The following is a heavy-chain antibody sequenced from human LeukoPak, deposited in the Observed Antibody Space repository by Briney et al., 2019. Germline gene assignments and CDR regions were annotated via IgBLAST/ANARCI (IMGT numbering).Heavy chain of an antibody. Sequence: SETLSLTCAVYGGSFSGYYWSWIRQPPGKGLEWIGYIYYSGSTYYNPSLKSRVTISVDTSKNQFSLKLSSVTAADTAVYYCARGSGSLYYFDYWGQGTLVTVSS. CDR2: IYYSGST. D-gene: IGHD3-10*01. J-gene: IGHJ4*02. CDR3: ARGSGSLYYFDY. CDR1: GGSFSGYY. V-gene: IGHV4-30-4*08.